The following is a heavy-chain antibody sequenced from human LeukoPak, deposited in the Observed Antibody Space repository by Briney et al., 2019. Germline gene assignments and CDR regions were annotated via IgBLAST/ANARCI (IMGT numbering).Heavy chain of an antibody. D-gene: IGHD6-19*01. Sequence: GGSLRLSCAASGFTFSSYAMHWVRQAPGKGLEWVAVISYDGSNKYYADSVKGRFTISRDNSKNTLYLQMNSLRAEDTALYYWAKGLAGAGGDYWGQGTLVTVSS. CDR3: AKGLAGAGGDY. J-gene: IGHJ4*02. CDR1: GFTFSSYA. V-gene: IGHV3-30-3*01. CDR2: ISYDGSNK.